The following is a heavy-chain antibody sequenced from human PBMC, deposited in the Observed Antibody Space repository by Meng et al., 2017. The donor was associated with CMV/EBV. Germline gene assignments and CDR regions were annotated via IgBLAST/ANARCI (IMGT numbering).Heavy chain of an antibody. CDR1: GGSISSYY. V-gene: IGHV4-59*01. CDR3: ARSKVHFYYYYGTDV. Sequence: SETLSLTCTVSGGSISSYYWSWIRQPPGKGLEWIGYIYYSGSTNYNPSLKSRVTISVDTSKNQFSLKLSSVTAADTAVYYCARSKVHFYYYYGTDVWGQGTTVTVSS. J-gene: IGHJ6*02. D-gene: IGHD1-1*01. CDR2: IYYSGST.